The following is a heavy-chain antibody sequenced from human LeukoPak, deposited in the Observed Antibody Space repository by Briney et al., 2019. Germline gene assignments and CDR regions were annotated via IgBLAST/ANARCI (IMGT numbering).Heavy chain of an antibody. J-gene: IGHJ5*02. CDR2: ISETGDRT. D-gene: IGHD5-24*01. CDR1: GFPSSSYA. Sequence: GGSLRLSCAASGFPSSSYAMNWVRQAPGKGLEWVSAISETGDRTHYADSVKGRFTVSRDNPKDTLYLQMDSLRAEDTAVYYCAKQFVDIWGQGTLVTVSS. CDR3: AKQFVDI. V-gene: IGHV3-23*01.